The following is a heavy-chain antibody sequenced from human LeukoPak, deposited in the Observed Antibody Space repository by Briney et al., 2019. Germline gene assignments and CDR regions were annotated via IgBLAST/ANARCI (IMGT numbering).Heavy chain of an antibody. J-gene: IGHJ4*02. Sequence: ASVKVSCKASGYTFIGYYIHWVRQAPGQGLEWMGWINPNSGGTNYAQKFQGWVTMTRDTSISTAYMELSRLRSDDTAVYYCARGSSGWYLGYWGQGTLVTVSS. CDR1: GYTFIGYY. CDR2: INPNSGGT. D-gene: IGHD6-19*01. V-gene: IGHV1-2*04. CDR3: ARGSSGWYLGY.